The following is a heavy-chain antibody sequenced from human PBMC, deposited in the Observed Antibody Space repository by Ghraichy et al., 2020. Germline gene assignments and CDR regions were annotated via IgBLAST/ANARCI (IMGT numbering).Heavy chain of an antibody. CDR1: GFTFSSYS. J-gene: IGHJ4*02. CDR2: ISSSSSYI. V-gene: IGHV3-21*01. Sequence: GGSLRLSCAASGFTFSSYSMNWVRQAPGKGLEWVSSISSSSSYIYYADSVKGRFTISSDNAKNSLYLQMNSLRAEDTAVYYCAGTTVTTGWIDYWGQGTLVTVSS. CDR3: AGTTVTTGWIDY. D-gene: IGHD4-17*01.